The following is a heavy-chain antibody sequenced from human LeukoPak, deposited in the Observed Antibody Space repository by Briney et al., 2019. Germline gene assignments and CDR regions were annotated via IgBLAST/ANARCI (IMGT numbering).Heavy chain of an antibody. V-gene: IGHV4-38-2*02. D-gene: IGHD2-2*01. CDR3: ARGRVPVYCSSTSCYGPVNY. CDR1: GYSISSGYY. CDR2: MYYSGNT. J-gene: IGHJ4*02. Sequence: SETLSLTCTVSGYSISSGYYWGWIRQPPGKGLEWIGSMYYSGNTYYNPSLKSRVTISVDTSKNQFSLKLSSVTAADTAVYYCARGRVPVYCSSTSCYGPVNYWGQGTLVTVSS.